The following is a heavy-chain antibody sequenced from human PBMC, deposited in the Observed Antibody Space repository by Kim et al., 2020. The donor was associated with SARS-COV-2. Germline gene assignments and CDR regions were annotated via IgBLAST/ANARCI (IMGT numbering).Heavy chain of an antibody. V-gene: IGHV3-30*04. CDR2: ISYEGSNK. CDR1: GFTFSSYA. Sequence: GGSLRLSCAASGFTFSSYAMHWVRQAPGKGLEWVAVISYEGSNKYYADSVKGRFTISRDNSKNTLYLQMNSLRAEDTAVYYCARDNGAEGWDFDLWGRGTLGTVSS. J-gene: IGHJ2*01. CDR3: ARDNGAEGWDFDL. D-gene: IGHD2-8*01.